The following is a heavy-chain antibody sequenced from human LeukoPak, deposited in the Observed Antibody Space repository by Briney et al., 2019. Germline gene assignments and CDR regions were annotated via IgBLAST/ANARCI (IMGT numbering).Heavy chain of an antibody. D-gene: IGHD5-24*01. CDR3: ARGRDGYNPIFDY. V-gene: IGHV4-4*07. CDR1: GGSIGSHY. Sequence: SETLSLTCTVSGGSIGSHYWSWIRQPAGKGLEWIGRIYTSGSTNYNPSLKSRVTMSVDTSKNQFSLKLSSVTAADTAEYYCARGRDGYNPIFDYWGQGTLVTVSS. J-gene: IGHJ4*02. CDR2: IYTSGST.